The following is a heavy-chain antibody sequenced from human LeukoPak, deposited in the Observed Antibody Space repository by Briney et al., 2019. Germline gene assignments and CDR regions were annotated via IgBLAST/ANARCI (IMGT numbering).Heavy chain of an antibody. V-gene: IGHV3-33*01. J-gene: IGHJ4*02. D-gene: IGHD5-18*01. Sequence: PGGSLRLSCVASGFTFSSHGMLWVRQAPGKGLEWVAVIWYGGNNKNYADSVKGRFTVSRDNSKNTLYLQMNSLRAEDTAVYYCARVKNTAMVETFDYWGQGTLVTVSS. CDR1: GFTFSSHG. CDR2: IWYGGNNK. CDR3: ARVKNTAMVETFDY.